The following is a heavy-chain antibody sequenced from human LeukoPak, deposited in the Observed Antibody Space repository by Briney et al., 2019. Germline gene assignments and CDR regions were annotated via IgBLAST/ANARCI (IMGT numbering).Heavy chain of an antibody. Sequence: ASVTVSCTASGYTFTSYARHWVRQAPGQRLEWMGWINAGNGNTKYSQKYQARVTMPEDTSTEPAYMELSSLRSEYTAVYYCASGTFGELSPPTYWYFDLWGRGTLVTVSS. CDR2: INAGNGNT. J-gene: IGHJ2*01. CDR1: GYTFTSYA. CDR3: ASGTFGELSPPTYWYFDL. V-gene: IGHV1-3*01. D-gene: IGHD3-10*01.